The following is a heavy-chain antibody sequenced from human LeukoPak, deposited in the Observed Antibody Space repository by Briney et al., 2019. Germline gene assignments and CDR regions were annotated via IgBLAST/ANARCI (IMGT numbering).Heavy chain of an antibody. V-gene: IGHV3-23*01. CDR2: ISGSGGST. D-gene: IGHD3-3*01. CDR1: GFTFSSYA. Sequence: PGGSLRLSCAASGFTFSSYAMSWVRQAPGKGPEWVSAISGSGGSTYYADSVKGRFTISRDNSKNTLYLQMNSLRAEDTAVYYCAKDLRFLEWLRWGYDAFDIWGQGTMVTVSS. J-gene: IGHJ3*02. CDR3: AKDLRFLEWLRWGYDAFDI.